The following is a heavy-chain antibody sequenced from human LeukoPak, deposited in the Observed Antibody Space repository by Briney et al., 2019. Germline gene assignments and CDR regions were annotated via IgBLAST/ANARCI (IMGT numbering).Heavy chain of an antibody. CDR2: FDPEDGET. J-gene: IGHJ4*02. V-gene: IGHV1-24*01. D-gene: IGHD1-26*01. CDR1: GYTLTELS. Sequence: ASVKVSCKASGYTLTELSMHWVRQAPGKGLEWMGGFDPEDGETIYAQKFQGRVTMTEDTSTDTAYMELSSLRSEDTAVYYCATDPVGASTFDYWGQGTLVTVSS. CDR3: ATDPVGASTFDY.